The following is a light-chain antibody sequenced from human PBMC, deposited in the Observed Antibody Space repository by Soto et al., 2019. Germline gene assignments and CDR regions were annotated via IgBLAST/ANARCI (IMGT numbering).Light chain of an antibody. CDR1: QSVSSK. CDR2: GAS. V-gene: IGKV3-15*01. CDR3: QQYNNWPWT. J-gene: IGKJ1*01. Sequence: EAVMTQSPATLSVSLGERATLSCRASQSVSSKLAWYQQKPGQAPRLLIYGASTRATGIPARFSGSGSGTEFTLTISSLQSEDFAVYYCQQYNNWPWTFGQGTKVEIK.